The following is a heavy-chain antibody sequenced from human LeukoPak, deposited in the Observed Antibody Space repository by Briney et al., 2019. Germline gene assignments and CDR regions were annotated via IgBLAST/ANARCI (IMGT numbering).Heavy chain of an antibody. V-gene: IGHV4-4*09. D-gene: IGHD6-6*01. CDR3: ARHGYSSSFDY. CDR1: GGSISSYY. Sequence: SETLSLTCTVSGGSISSYYWSWIRQPPGKGLEWIGYIYTSGSTNYNPSLKSRVTISVDTSKNQFSLKLSSVTAADPAVYYCARHGYSSSFDYWGQGTLVTVSS. J-gene: IGHJ4*02. CDR2: IYTSGST.